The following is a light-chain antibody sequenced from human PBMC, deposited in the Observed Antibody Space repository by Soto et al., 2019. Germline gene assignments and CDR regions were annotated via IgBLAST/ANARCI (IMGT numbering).Light chain of an antibody. J-gene: IGKJ1*01. V-gene: IGKV1D-13*01. CDR3: QQYNNWPPWT. Sequence: AIQLTQSPPTLSASVGDTVTITCRASPGIGNALAWYQQKRGSPPRLLIYGASRLESGVPSRFSGSGLGTDFTLSISSLQPEDFATYYCQQYNNWPPWTFGQGTKVEIK. CDR2: GAS. CDR1: PGIGNA.